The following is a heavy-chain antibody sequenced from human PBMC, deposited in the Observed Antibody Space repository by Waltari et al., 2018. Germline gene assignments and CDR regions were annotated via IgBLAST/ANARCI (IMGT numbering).Heavy chain of an antibody. CDR1: GFTFRSYA. J-gene: IGHJ4*02. CDR3: AIPGRDYFDY. D-gene: IGHD2-15*01. CDR2: ISGSGGST. Sequence: EVQLLESGGGLVQPGGSLRLSCAASGFTFRSYAMSWVRQAPGKGLEWVSAISGSGGSTYYADSVKGRFTIARDNSKNTLYLQMNSLRAEDTAVYYCAIPGRDYFDYWGQGTLVTVSS. V-gene: IGHV3-23*01.